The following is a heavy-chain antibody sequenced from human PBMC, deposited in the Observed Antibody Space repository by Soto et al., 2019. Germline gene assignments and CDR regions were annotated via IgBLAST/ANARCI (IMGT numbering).Heavy chain of an antibody. CDR1: GGSISGHY. J-gene: IGHJ4*02. CDR3: PRDLGITTRGTGFDY. CDR2: TDTCGST. D-gene: IGHD2-2*01. V-gene: IGHV4-4*07. Sequence: SETLSLTCTVSGGSISGHYWIWIQKPNGKGLEWIGRTDTCGSTTYNPSLKRRVTISVATYKHQFPLKLSSVTAANTAVYYCPRDLGITTRGTGFDYWGQGTLVILSS.